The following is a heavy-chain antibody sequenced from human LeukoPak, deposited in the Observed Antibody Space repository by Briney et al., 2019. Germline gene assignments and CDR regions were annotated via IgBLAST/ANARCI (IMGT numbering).Heavy chain of an antibody. J-gene: IGHJ4*02. D-gene: IGHD3-22*01. Sequence: GGSLRLSCVASGLTFNTYNMNWVRQAPGKGLEWVSSISSSSSNMYYADSVKGRFTISRDNAKSSLYLQINSLRVEDTAVYYCARDLGSDSSGGLFHYCDDWGQGTLVTVSS. V-gene: IGHV3-21*01. CDR2: ISSSSSNM. CDR3: ARDLGSDSSGGLFHYCDD. CDR1: GLTFNTYN.